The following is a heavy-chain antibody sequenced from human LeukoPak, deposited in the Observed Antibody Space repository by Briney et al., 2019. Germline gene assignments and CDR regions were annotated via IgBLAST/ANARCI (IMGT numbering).Heavy chain of an antibody. D-gene: IGHD4-17*01. CDR1: ADSFSSHY. CDR3: ARDLVTVTKGFDI. V-gene: IGHV4-59*11. J-gene: IGHJ3*02. CDR2: ISYIGST. Sequence: SETLSLTCAVSADSFSSHYWTWIRQPPGKGLEWIGYISYIGSTNYNPSLKSRVTISIDTSKNQFSLRLSSVTAADTAVYYCARDLVTVTKGFDIWGQGTMVSVSS.